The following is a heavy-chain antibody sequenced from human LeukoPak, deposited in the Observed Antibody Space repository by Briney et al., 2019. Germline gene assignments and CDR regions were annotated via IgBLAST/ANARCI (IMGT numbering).Heavy chain of an antibody. CDR1: GFIL. D-gene: IGHD6-13*01. CDR3: AKGLRGPAAGTDYFDY. CDR2: ISGSGDDT. V-gene: IGHV3-23*01. J-gene: IGHJ4*02. Sequence: GGSLRLSCAASGFILSWVRQAPGKGLEWVSAISGSGDDTYYADSVKGRFTISRDKSMNTLYLQMNSLRDEDTAVYYCAKGLRGPAAGTDYFDYWGQGTLVTVSS.